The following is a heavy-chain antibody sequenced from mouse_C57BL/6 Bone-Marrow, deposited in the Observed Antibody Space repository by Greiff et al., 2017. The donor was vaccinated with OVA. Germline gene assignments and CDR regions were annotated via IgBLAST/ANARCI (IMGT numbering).Heavy chain of an antibody. V-gene: IGHV1-82*01. Sequence: LQESGPELVKPGASVKISCKASGYAFSSSWMNWVKQRPGKGLEWIGRIYPGDGDTNYNGQFKGKATLTADKSSSTAYMQLSSLTSEDSAVYFCASPPIYYGSSSFAYWGQGTLVTVSA. CDR1: GYAFSSSW. CDR2: IYPGDGDT. CDR3: ASPPIYYGSSSFAY. J-gene: IGHJ3*01. D-gene: IGHD1-1*01.